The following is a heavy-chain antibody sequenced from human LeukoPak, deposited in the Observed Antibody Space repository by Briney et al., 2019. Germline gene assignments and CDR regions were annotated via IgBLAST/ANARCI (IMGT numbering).Heavy chain of an antibody. V-gene: IGHV1-2*06. CDR2: INPNSGGT. J-gene: IGHJ4*02. CDR3: AREGRAKMATISLRRYFDY. D-gene: IGHD5-24*01. Sequence: ASVKVSCXASGYTFTGYYMHWVRQAPGQGLEWMARINPNSGGTNYAQKFQGRVTMTRDTSISTAYMELSRLRSDDTAVYYCAREGRAKMATISLRRYFDYWGQGTLVTVSS. CDR1: GYTFTGYY.